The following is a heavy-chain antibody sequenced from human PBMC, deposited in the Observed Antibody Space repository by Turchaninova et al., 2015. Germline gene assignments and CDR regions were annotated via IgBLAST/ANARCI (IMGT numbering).Heavy chain of an antibody. CDR1: GFIFSNAW. Sequence: EVKMVESGGGLVKAGAYRGLSWDASGFIFSNAWRSWVRQAPGKWLEWVGRIKSITDCGTTDYAAPVKGRFTISRDDSKNTLYLQMNSLKTEDTAVYYCTTSVWIVGAFDIWGQGTLVTVSS. D-gene: IGHD3-16*01. CDR3: TTSVWIVGAFDI. V-gene: IGHV3-15*01. J-gene: IGHJ3*02. CDR2: IKSITDCGTT.